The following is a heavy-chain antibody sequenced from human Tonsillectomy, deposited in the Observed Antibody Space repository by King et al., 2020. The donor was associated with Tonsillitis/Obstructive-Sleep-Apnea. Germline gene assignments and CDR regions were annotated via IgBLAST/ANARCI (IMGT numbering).Heavy chain of an antibody. Sequence: QLVQSGGGVVQPGRSLRLSCVASGFTFSGSRMHWVRQGPGKGLEWVAVIWYDGSNKYYADPVKGRFTISRDNSKNTLYLQINSLRAEDTAVYYCARKGYSSGWYYFDYWGQGTLVTVSS. CDR2: IWYDGSNK. V-gene: IGHV3-33*01. J-gene: IGHJ4*02. D-gene: IGHD6-19*01. CDR1: GFTFSGSR. CDR3: ARKGYSSGWYYFDY.